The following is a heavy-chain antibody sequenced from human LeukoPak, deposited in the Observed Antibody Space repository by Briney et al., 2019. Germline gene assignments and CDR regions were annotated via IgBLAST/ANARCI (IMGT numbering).Heavy chain of an antibody. CDR1: GDSISSYY. V-gene: IGHV4-59*08. Sequence: PSETLSLTCTVSGDSISSYYWSWIRQPPGKGLEWIGYIYHSGSTYYNPSLKSRVTISVDTSKNQFSLKLSSVTAADTAVYYCARHPLYRNIAVAGTVDYWGQGTLVTVSS. J-gene: IGHJ4*02. D-gene: IGHD6-19*01. CDR3: ARHPLYRNIAVAGTVDY. CDR2: IYHSGST.